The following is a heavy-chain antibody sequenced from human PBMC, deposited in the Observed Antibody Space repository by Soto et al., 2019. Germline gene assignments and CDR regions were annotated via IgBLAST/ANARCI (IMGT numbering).Heavy chain of an antibody. J-gene: IGHJ6*02. CDR1: GGSISSSSYY. CDR3: ARDSWGSPLYYYYGMDV. Sequence: PSETLSLTCTVSGGSISSSSYYWGWIRQPPGKGLEWIGSIYYSGSTNYNPSLKSRVTMSVDTSKNQFSLKLSSVTAADTAVYYCARDSWGSPLYYYYGMDVWGQGTTVTVSS. D-gene: IGHD7-27*01. V-gene: IGHV4-39*07. CDR2: IYYSGST.